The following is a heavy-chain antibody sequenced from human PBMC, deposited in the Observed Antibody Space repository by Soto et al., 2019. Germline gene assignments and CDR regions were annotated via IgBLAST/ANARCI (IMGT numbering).Heavy chain of an antibody. CDR3: ARDVRQQWELLYGMDV. CDR2: ITGSGDST. CDR1: GFTFYSHA. V-gene: IGHV3-23*01. J-gene: IGHJ6*02. Sequence: PGGSLRPSCSVSGFTFYSHAMSWVPPAPGEGLECVSSITGSGDSTYYADSVKGRFTISRDKSKSTLYLQMNSLRAEDTAVYYCARDVRQQWELLYGMDVWGQGTTVTVSS. D-gene: IGHD1-26*01.